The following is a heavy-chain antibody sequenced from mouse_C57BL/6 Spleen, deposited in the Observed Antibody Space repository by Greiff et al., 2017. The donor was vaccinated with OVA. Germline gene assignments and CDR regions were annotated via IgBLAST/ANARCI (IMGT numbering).Heavy chain of an antibody. CDR2: IRSKSNNYAT. CDR3: VRQDFDY. CDR1: GFSFNTYA. V-gene: IGHV10-1*01. Sequence: EVKVVESGGGLVQPKGSLKLSCAASGFSFNTYAMNWVRQAPGKGLEWVARIRSKSNNYATYYADSVKDRFTISRNDSESMLYLQMNNLKTEDTAMYYCVRQDFDYWGQGTTLTVSS. J-gene: IGHJ2*01.